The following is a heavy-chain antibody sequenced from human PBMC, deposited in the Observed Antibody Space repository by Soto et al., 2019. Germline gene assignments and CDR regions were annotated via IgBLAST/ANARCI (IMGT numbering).Heavy chain of an antibody. Sequence: QVQLVESGGGVVQPGRSLRLSCAASGFTFSSYGMHWVRQAPGKGLEWVAVIWYDGSNKYYADSVKGRFTISRDNSKNTLYLQMNSLRAEDTAVYYCARGSLGVVAATDDWGQGTLVTVSS. CDR2: IWYDGSNK. CDR1: GFTFSSYG. CDR3: ARGSLGVVAATDD. V-gene: IGHV3-33*01. J-gene: IGHJ4*02. D-gene: IGHD2-15*01.